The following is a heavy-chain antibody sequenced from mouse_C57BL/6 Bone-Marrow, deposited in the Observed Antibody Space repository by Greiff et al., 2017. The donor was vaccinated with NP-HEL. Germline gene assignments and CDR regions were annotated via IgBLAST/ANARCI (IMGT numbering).Heavy chain of an antibody. CDR1: GYTFTDYY. V-gene: IGHV1-26*01. D-gene: IGHD2-1*01. CDR2: INPNNGGT. Sequence: VQLQQSGPELVKPGASVKISCKASGYTFTDYYMNWVKQSHGKSLEWIGDINPNNGGTSYNQKFKGKATLTVDKSSSTAYMELRSLTSEDSAVYYCATVYYGSLYAMDYWGQGTSVTVSS. J-gene: IGHJ4*01. CDR3: ATVYYGSLYAMDY.